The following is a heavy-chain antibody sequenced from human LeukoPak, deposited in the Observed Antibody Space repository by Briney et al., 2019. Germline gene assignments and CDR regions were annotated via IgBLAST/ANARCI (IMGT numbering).Heavy chain of an antibody. CDR1: GFTFSSYA. Sequence: PGRSLRLSCAASGFTFSSYAMHWVRQAPGKGLEWVAVISYDGSNKYYADSVKGRFTISRDNSKNTLYLQMNSLRAEDTAVYYCARSASYDSTSYYIYYFLDVWGKGTTVTISS. CDR3: ARSASYDSTSYYIYYFLDV. J-gene: IGHJ6*03. V-gene: IGHV3-30*14. CDR2: ISYDGSNK. D-gene: IGHD3-22*01.